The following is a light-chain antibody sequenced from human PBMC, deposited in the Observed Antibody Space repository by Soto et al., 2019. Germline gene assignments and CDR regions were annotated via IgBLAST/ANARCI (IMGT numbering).Light chain of an antibody. CDR1: SSDVGAYNY. CDR3: SSYAGIDSLL. J-gene: IGLJ2*01. Sequence: QSALTQPPSASGSPGQSVTISCTGSSSDVGAYNYVSWYQQHPGKAPKLMIYEVSERPSGVPNRFSGSKSGNTASLTVSGLQTEYEADYYCSSYAGIDSLLFGGGTKVTVL. V-gene: IGLV2-8*01. CDR2: EVS.